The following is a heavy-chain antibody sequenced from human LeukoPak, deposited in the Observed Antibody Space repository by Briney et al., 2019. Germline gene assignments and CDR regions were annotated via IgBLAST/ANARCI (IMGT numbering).Heavy chain of an antibody. D-gene: IGHD1-26*01. CDR2: IYASGST. J-gene: IGHJ4*02. CDR1: GGSISSYH. Sequence: SETLSLTCTVSGGSISSYHWSSVRQPAGKGLEWIGRIYASGSTNYNPSLKSRVTISVDKSRNHFSLKLSSVTAADTAVYFCAKDRVGALEFDYWGRGTLVTVSS. CDR3: AKDRVGALEFDY. V-gene: IGHV4-4*07.